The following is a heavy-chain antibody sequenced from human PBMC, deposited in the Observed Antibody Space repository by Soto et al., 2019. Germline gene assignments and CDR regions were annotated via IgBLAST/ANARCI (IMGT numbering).Heavy chain of an antibody. CDR1: GVTFSDYD. CDR2: ISTAGDT. CDR3: ARGRDSGLYYFDY. D-gene: IGHD2-21*01. Sequence: PGGSLRLSCASSGVTFSDYDMHLVRQVTGKGLEWVSTISTAGDTYYPGSVKGRFTISRENAKNSLFLQMNSLRADDTAVYYCARGRDSGLYYFDYWGQGTLVTVSS. J-gene: IGHJ4*02. V-gene: IGHV3-13*01.